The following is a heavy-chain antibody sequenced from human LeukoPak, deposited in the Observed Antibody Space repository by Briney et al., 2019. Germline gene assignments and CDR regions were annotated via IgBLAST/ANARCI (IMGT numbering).Heavy chain of an antibody. V-gene: IGHV3-21*01. CDR1: GFTFSSYR. J-gene: IGHJ4*02. CDR3: ARDRRAAMHDY. Sequence: GGSLRLSCAASGFTFSSYRMNWVRQAPGKGLEWVLSISSSSSYIYYADSVKGRFTISRDNAKNSLYLQMNSLRAEDTAVYYCARDRRAAMHDYWGQGTLVTVSS. D-gene: IGHD5-18*01. CDR2: ISSSSSYI.